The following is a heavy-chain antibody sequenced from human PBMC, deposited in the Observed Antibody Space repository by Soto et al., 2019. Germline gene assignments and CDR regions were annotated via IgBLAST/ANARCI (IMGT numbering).Heavy chain of an antibody. D-gene: IGHD1-1*01. V-gene: IGHV4-4*02. CDR1: GDSISSSNW. CDR3: ARAPGSNYFDP. J-gene: IGHJ5*02. CDR2: IHHSGSA. Sequence: QVQLQESGPGLVKPSGTLSLTCAVSGDSISSSNWWNWVRQPPGKGLEWIGEIHHSGSANYNASLKSRVTMLVDKSKNQFSLKLSSVTVADTAVYYCARAPGSNYFDPWGQGTLVTVSS.